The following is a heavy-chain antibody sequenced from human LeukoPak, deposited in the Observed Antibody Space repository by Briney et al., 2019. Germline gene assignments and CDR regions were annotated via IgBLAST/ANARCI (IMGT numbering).Heavy chain of an antibody. CDR1: GGSISSYY. CDR3: ARGVYIAAAQYAY. CDR2: IYYSGTT. Sequence: KPSETLSLTCTVSGGSISSYYWSWIRQPPGKGLEWIGYIYYSGTTNYIPSLKSRVTISVDTSKNQFSLKLSSVTAADTAVYYCARGVYIAAAQYAYWGQGTLVTVSS. V-gene: IGHV4-59*01. J-gene: IGHJ4*02. D-gene: IGHD6-13*01.